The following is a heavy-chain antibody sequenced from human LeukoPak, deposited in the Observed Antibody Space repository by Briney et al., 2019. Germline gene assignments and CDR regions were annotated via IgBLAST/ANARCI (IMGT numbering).Heavy chain of an antibody. CDR1: GGSVNSDY. V-gene: IGHV4-59*02. CDR3: ARYDDAFDI. D-gene: IGHD3-16*01. Sequence: PSETLSLTCTVSGGSVNSDYCNWIRQPPGKGLEWIGYTYYSGSTTYNPSLRGRVTISVDTAKNQFSLKLNSVTAADTAVYYCARYDDAFDIWGQGTMVTVSS. CDR2: TYYSGST. J-gene: IGHJ3*02.